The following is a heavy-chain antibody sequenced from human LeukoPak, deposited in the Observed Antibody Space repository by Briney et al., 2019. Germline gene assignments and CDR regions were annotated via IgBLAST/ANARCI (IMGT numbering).Heavy chain of an antibody. Sequence: PSETLSLTCTVSGGSISSYYWSWIRQPPGKGLEWIGYIYYSGSTNYNPSLKSRVTISVDTSKNQFSLKLSSVTAADTAVYYCARLYKGYYYGSGTTGYYFDYWGQGTLVTVSS. V-gene: IGHV4-59*01. CDR3: ARLYKGYYYGSGTTGYYFDY. CDR2: IYYSGST. J-gene: IGHJ4*02. CDR1: GGSISSYY. D-gene: IGHD3-10*01.